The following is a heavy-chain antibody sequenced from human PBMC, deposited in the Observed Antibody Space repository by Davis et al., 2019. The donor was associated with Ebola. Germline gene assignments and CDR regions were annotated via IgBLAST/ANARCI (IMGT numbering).Heavy chain of an antibody. D-gene: IGHD3-22*01. CDR1: GGSISSYY. CDR3: ARSAYYYDSSGARESGMDF. Sequence: SETLSLTCTVSGGSISSYYWSWIRQPPGKGLEWIGYIYYSGSTNYNPSLKSRVTISVDTSKNQFSLKLSSVTAADTAVYYCARSAYYYDSSGARESGMDFWGKGTTVTVSS. CDR2: IYYSGST. V-gene: IGHV4-59*01. J-gene: IGHJ6*04.